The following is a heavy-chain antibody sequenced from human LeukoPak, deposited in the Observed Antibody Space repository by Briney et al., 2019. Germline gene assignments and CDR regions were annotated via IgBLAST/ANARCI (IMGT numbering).Heavy chain of an antibody. D-gene: IGHD3-22*01. CDR2: INPNSGAT. CDR3: ARDFGTYDSSGYYVDLNY. J-gene: IGHJ4*02. V-gene: IGHV1-2*02. CDR1: GYTFTGYY. Sequence: GASVKVSCKASGYTFTGYYIHWVRQAPGQGLEWMGWINPNSGATNYAQKFQGRVTMTRDTSISTAYMELSRLRSDDTAVYYCARDFGTYDSSGYYVDLNYWGQGTLVTVSS.